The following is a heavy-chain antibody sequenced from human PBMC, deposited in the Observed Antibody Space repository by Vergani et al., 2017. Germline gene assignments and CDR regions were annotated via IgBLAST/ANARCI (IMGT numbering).Heavy chain of an antibody. V-gene: IGHV4-30-4*01. D-gene: IGHD3-22*01. CDR1: GGSISSGDYY. CDR3: ARGITMIVVVTSEGSWFDP. CDR2: IYYSGST. J-gene: IGHJ5*02. Sequence: QVQLQESGPGLVKPSQTLSLTCTVSGGSISSGDYYWSWIRQPPGKGLEWIGYIYYSGSTYYNPSLKSRFTISVDTSKNQFSLKLSSVTAADTAVYYCARGITMIVVVTSEGSWFDPWGQGTLVTVSS.